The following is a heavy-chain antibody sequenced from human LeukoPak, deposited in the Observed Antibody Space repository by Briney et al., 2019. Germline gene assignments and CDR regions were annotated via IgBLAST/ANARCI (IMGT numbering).Heavy chain of an antibody. D-gene: IGHD3-22*01. CDR3: AKDYDSSGYYYYYYYMDV. Sequence: PGGSLRLSCAASGFTFSSYGMSWVRQAPGKGLEWVSVISGSGGSTYYAGSVKGRFTISRDNSKSTLYLQMNSLRAEDTAVYYCAKDYDSSGYYYYYYYMDVWGKGTTVAISS. V-gene: IGHV3-23*01. CDR2: ISGSGGST. J-gene: IGHJ6*03. CDR1: GFTFSSYG.